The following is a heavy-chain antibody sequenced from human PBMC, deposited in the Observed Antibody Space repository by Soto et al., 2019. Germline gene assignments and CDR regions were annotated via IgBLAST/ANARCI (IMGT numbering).Heavy chain of an antibody. CDR3: AHCSGGSCREFDY. Sequence: SETLSLTCAVYGGSFSCYYWSWIRQPPGKGLEWIGEINHSGSTNYNPSLKSRVTISVDTSKNQFSLKLSSVAAADTAVYYCAHCSGGSCREFDYWGQGTLVTVSS. CDR2: INHSGST. CDR1: GGSFSCYY. V-gene: IGHV4-34*01. J-gene: IGHJ4*02. D-gene: IGHD2-15*01.